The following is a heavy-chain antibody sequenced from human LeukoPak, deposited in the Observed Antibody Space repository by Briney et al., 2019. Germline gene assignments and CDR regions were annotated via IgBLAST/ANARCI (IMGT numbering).Heavy chain of an antibody. V-gene: IGHV3-21*01. J-gene: IGHJ4*02. D-gene: IGHD6-13*01. Sequence: GGSLRLSCVASGFTFSNYNINWVRQAPGKGLEWVASITSGSTYIYYADSVKGRFTVSRDNAKSSVFLQMNSLRAEDTAVYFCARPGTAPADPFDYWGQGTLVTVSS. CDR2: ITSGSTYI. CDR1: GFTFSNYN. CDR3: ARPGTAPADPFDY.